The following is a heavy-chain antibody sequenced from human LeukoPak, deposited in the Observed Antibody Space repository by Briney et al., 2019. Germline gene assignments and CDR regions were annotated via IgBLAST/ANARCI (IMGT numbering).Heavy chain of an antibody. CDR1: GGSISSGGYY. Sequence: SQTLSLTCTVSGGSISSGGYYWSWIRQHPGKGLERIGYIYYSGSTYYNPSLKSRVTISVDTSKNQFSLKLSSVTAADTAVYYCARDRGDGYQGFDYWGQGTLVTVSS. CDR2: IYYSGST. J-gene: IGHJ4*02. D-gene: IGHD5-24*01. CDR3: ARDRGDGYQGFDY. V-gene: IGHV4-31*03.